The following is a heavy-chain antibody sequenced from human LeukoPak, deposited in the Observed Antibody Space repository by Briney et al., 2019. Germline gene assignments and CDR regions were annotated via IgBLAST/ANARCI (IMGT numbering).Heavy chain of an antibody. J-gene: IGHJ5*02. Sequence: SQTLSLTCTVSGGSISSGDYYWSWIRQPPGKGLEWIAYMYYSGSTYYNPSLKSRVTISADTSKNQLSLKLSSVTAADTAVYYCARPYYYDSRIDPWGQGILVTVSS. CDR2: MYYSGST. D-gene: IGHD3-22*01. CDR1: GGSISSGDYY. V-gene: IGHV4-30-4*01. CDR3: ARPYYYDSRIDP.